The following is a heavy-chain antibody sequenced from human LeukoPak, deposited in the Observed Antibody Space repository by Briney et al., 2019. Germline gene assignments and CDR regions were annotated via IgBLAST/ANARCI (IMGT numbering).Heavy chain of an antibody. CDR1: GGSISTSNYY. Sequence: SETLSLTCTVSGGSISTSNYYWGWIRQPPGKGLEWIGNIFYSGSTYYNPSLKSRVTISVDTSKNQFSLKLSSVTAADTAVYYCARVLTPPDYGEGAYWGQGTLVTVSS. CDR3: ARVLTPPDYGEGAY. CDR2: IFYSGST. V-gene: IGHV4-39*07. D-gene: IGHD4-17*01. J-gene: IGHJ4*02.